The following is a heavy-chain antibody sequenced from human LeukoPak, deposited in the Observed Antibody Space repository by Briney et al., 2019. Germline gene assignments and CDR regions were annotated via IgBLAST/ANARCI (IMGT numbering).Heavy chain of an antibody. J-gene: IGHJ5*02. CDR1: GDSISDYY. CDR2: VYYSGST. V-gene: IGHV4-59*01. Sequence: SETLSLTCTVSGDSISDYYWSWIRQSPEKGLEWIGEVYYSGSTHYNPSLKTRVTISLDRSNNQCSLRLTSVTAADTAVYYCARELDGNGGWFDPWGQGTLVTVSS. CDR3: ARELDGNGGWFDP. D-gene: IGHD5-24*01.